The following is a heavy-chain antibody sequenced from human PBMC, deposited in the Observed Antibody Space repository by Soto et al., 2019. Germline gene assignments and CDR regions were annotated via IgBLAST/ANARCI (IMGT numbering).Heavy chain of an antibody. CDR1: GGSISSGGYY. V-gene: IGHV4-61*08. Sequence: PSETLSLTCTVSGGSISSGGYYWSWIRQHPGKGLEWIGYIYYSGSTNYNPSLKSRVTISVDTSKNQFSLKLSSVTAADTAVYYCARQSGATQSSFDYWGQGTLVTVSS. J-gene: IGHJ4*02. CDR2: IYYSGST. D-gene: IGHD1-26*01. CDR3: ARQSGATQSSFDY.